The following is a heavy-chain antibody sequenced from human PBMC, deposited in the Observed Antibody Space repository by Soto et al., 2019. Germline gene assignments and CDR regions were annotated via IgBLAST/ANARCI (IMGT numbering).Heavy chain of an antibody. D-gene: IGHD3-22*01. CDR1: GFTFGSHW. V-gene: IGHV3-74*01. CDR3: ARFGTSYDTSGFLY. CDR2: ISSGGTTT. Sequence: EVQLEQSGGGLVQPGGSLRLSCAASGFTFGSHWMHWVRQAPGKGLVYVSRISSGGTTTNYAESVKGRFTISRDNARNTLYLQMNSLRVEDTAVYYCARFGTSYDTSGFLYWGQGTPVTVSS. J-gene: IGHJ4*02.